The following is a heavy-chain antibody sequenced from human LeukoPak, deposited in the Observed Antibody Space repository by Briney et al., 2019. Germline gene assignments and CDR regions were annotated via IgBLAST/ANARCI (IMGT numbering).Heavy chain of an antibody. CDR1: GDSVSSNSAA. CDR3: ARRLTQYDCFDP. J-gene: IGHJ5*02. CDR2: TYYRSTWYN. V-gene: IGHV6-1*01. D-gene: IGHD2-2*01. Sequence: SQTLSLTCAISGDSVSSNSAAWNWIRQSPSRGLEWLGRTYYRSTWYNDYAASVRGRITVNPDTSKNQFSLHLNSVTPEDTAVYYSARRLTQYDCFDPWGQGILVTVSS.